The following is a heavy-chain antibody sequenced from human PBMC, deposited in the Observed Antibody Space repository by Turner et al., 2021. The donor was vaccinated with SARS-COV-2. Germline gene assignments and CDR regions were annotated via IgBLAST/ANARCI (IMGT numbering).Heavy chain of an antibody. CDR1: GCSMSIREYY. CDR3: ARLPRSSYDRLPASDGMDV. Sequence: QLQLQESGPELVKSSENLSLTCTVSGCSMSIREYYWVWIRQPPGKGLEWIGHIYYRGTTYYKPSLKSRVTISADTSNNQFSLKLSSVNAADTAMYYCARLPRSSYDRLPASDGMDVWGQGTTVTVSS. J-gene: IGHJ6*02. CDR2: IYYRGTT. V-gene: IGHV4-39*01. D-gene: IGHD3-22*01.